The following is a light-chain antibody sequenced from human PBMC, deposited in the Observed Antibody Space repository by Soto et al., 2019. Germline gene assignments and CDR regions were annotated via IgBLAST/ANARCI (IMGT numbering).Light chain of an antibody. CDR3: QQYGSSPKT. Sequence: DIVSTQSSAGLSLYPGERATLSWRASQSISSSYLAWYQQKPGQAHRLLIYGASTRATGIPDRFSGSGSGTDFTLTISRLESEAFAAYYCQQYGSSPKTFGEGTKVDNK. CDR2: GAS. CDR1: QSISSSY. V-gene: IGKV3-20*01. J-gene: IGKJ1*01.